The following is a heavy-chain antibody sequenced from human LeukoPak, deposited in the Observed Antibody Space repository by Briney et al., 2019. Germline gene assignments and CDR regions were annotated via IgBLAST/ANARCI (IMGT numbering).Heavy chain of an antibody. CDR1: GESFSGYF. CDR2: IYYSGST. J-gene: IGHJ5*02. CDR3: ARGDGSGSYYASWNPDWFDP. V-gene: IGHV4-34*01. D-gene: IGHD3-10*01. Sequence: SETLSLTCAVYGESFSGYFWSWIRQPPGKGLEWIGSIYYSGSTYYNPSLKSRVTISVDTSKNQFSLKLSSVTAADTAVYYCARGDGSGSYYASWNPDWFDPWGQGTLVTVSS.